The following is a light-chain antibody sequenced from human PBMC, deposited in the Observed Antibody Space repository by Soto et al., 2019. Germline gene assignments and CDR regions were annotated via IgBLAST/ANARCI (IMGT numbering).Light chain of an antibody. J-gene: IGKJ1*01. CDR1: PSVNSN. V-gene: IGKV3-15*01. CDR3: QQYNNWPT. Sequence: EIVMTQSPATLSVSPGERATLSCRASPSVNSNLAWYQQKPGQAPRLLIYGASTRATGVPARFSGSGSGKEFTLTVSSLQSEDFAVYFCQQYNNWPTFGKGTKVEIK. CDR2: GAS.